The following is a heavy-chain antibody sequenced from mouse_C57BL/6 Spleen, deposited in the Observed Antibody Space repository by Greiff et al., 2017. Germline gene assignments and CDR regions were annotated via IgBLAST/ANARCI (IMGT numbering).Heavy chain of an antibody. V-gene: IGHV1-19*01. J-gene: IGHJ1*03. CDR3: ARVGAYDSNWYFDV. D-gene: IGHD2-4*01. CDR1: GYTFTDYY. CDR2: INPYNGGT. Sequence: VQLQQSGPVLVKPGASVKMSCKASGYTFTDYYMNWVKQSHGKSLEWIGVINPYNGGTSYNQKFKGKATLTVDKSSSTAYMELNSLTSEDSAVYYCARVGAYDSNWYFDVWGTGTTVTVSS.